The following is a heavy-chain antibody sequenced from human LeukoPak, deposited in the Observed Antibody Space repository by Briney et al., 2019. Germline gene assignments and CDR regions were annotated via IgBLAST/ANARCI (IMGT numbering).Heavy chain of an antibody. CDR3: ARHGAADPTVTPFDY. CDR1: GGSISSCY. J-gene: IGHJ4*02. CDR2: IYYTGST. V-gene: IGHV4-59*08. Sequence: PSETLSLTCTVSGGSISSCYWSWIRQPPGKGLEWIGYIYYTGSTNYNPSLKSRVTISVDTSKNQFSLKLNSVTAADTALYYCARHGAADPTVTPFDYWGQGTLVTVSS. D-gene: IGHD4-11*01.